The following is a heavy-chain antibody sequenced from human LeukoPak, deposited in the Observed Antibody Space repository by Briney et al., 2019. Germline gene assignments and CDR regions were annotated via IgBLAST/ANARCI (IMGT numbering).Heavy chain of an antibody. J-gene: IGHJ5*02. V-gene: IGHV1-69*06. D-gene: IGHD2-15*01. CDR1: GDTFSSYA. CDR3: ARGGIIVVVAPNWFDP. CDR2: IIPVFGTT. Sequence: SVKVSCKVSGDTFSSYALTWVRQAPGQGLEWIGGIIPVFGTTKYAQKFQGRVTMSADKFTSTAYMELSSLRSEDTAMYYCARGGIIVVVAPNWFDPWGQGTLVTVSS.